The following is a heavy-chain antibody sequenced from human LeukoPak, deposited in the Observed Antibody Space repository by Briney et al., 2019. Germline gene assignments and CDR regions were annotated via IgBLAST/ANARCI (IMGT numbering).Heavy chain of an antibody. CDR2: IKSKTDGGTT. CDR1: GFTFSNAW. Sequence: PGGSLRLSCAASGFTFSNAWMSWVRQAPGKGLEWVGRIKSKTDGGTTDYAAPVKGRFTISRDDSKNTLYLQMNSLKTEDTAVYYCTTIPKAPWASDAFDIWGQGTMVTVSS. V-gene: IGHV3-15*01. CDR3: TTIPKAPWASDAFDI. D-gene: IGHD3-16*01. J-gene: IGHJ3*02.